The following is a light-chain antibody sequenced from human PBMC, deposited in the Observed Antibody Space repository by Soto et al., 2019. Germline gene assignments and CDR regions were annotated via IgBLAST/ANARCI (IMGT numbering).Light chain of an antibody. CDR1: TGAVTSSHY. CDR3: LLSYSGEVPFGRGTEVV. CDR2: DTS. Sequence: QAVVTQEPSLTVSPGGTVTLTCGSSTGAVTSSHYPYWMQQKPGQVPRTLIYDTSNKHSWTPARFSGSLLGGKAALSLSGALADDEGNEDCLLSYSGEVPFGRGTEVVFGGGTKLTVL. J-gene: IGLJ2*01. V-gene: IGLV7-46*01.